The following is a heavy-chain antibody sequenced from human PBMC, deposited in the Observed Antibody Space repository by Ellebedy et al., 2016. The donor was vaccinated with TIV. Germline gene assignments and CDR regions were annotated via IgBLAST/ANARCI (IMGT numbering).Heavy chain of an antibody. CDR1: GGSISSSNW. CDR2: IYHSGST. Sequence: MPSETLSLTCAVSGGSISSSNWWSWVRQPPGKGLEWIGEIYHSGSTNYNPSLKSRVTISVDKSKNQFSLKLSSVTAADTAVYYCARSPDYDDYGMDVWGQGTTVTVSS. CDR3: ARSPDYDDYGMDV. V-gene: IGHV4-4*02. D-gene: IGHD4-17*01. J-gene: IGHJ6*02.